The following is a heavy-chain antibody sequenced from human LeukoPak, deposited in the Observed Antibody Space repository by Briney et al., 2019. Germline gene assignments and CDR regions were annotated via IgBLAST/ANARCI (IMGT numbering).Heavy chain of an antibody. D-gene: IGHD6-13*01. Sequence: ASVKVSCKASGYTFTGYYMHWVRQAPGQGLEWMGWINPNSGGTNYAQKFQGRVTMTRDTSISTAYMELSRLRSDDTAVYYCARDLADSSSWLVYFDYWGQGTLVTVSS. CDR1: GYTFTGYY. CDR2: INPNSGGT. CDR3: ARDLADSSSWLVYFDY. J-gene: IGHJ4*02. V-gene: IGHV1-2*02.